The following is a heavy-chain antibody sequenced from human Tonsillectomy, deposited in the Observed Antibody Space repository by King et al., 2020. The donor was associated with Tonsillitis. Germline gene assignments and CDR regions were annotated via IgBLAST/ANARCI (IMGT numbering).Heavy chain of an antibody. D-gene: IGHD2-8*01. V-gene: IGHV1-2*02. CDR1: GYTFSGYY. J-gene: IGHJ5*02. CDR2: INPNSGGT. CDR3: AREYCTNGVCSGFDP. Sequence: VQLVESVAEVKKPVASVKVSCKASGYTFSGYYMHWVRQAPGQGLEWMGWINPNSGGTNYAQKFQGRVTLTRDTSISTAYMELSRLRSDDTAVYYCAREYCTNGVCSGFDPWGQGTLVTVSS.